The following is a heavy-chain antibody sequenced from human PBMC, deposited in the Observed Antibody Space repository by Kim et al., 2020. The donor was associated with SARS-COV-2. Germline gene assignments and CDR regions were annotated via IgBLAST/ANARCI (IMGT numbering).Heavy chain of an antibody. CDR1: GDSVSSNSAA. Sequence: SQTLSLTCAISGDSVSSNSAAWNWIRQSPSRGLEWLGRTYYRSKWYNDYAVSVKSRITINPDTSKNQFSLQLNSVTPEDTAVYYCARTSSSWANYYYSYGMDVWGQGTTVTVSS. CDR3: ARTSSSWANYYYSYGMDV. D-gene: IGHD6-13*01. V-gene: IGHV6-1*01. CDR2: TYYRSKWYN. J-gene: IGHJ6*02.